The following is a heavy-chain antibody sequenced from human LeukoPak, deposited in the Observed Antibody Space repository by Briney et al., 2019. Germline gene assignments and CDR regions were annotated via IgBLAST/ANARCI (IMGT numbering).Heavy chain of an antibody. CDR2: IYYSGTT. CDR3: ARLPTGFPNWFDP. V-gene: IGHV4-39*01. Sequence: SETLSLTCTVSGGSIISSSYNWGWIRHPPGKGLEWIGTIYYSGTTYYNPSLQSRVTISVDTSKNEFSLKVNSVTAADTAVYYCARLPTGFPNWFDPWGQGTRVTVSS. D-gene: IGHD2-8*02. J-gene: IGHJ5*02. CDR1: GGSIISSSYN.